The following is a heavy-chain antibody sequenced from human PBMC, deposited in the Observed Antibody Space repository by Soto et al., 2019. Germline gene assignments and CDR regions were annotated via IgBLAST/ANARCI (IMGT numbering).Heavy chain of an antibody. D-gene: IGHD2-15*01. CDR2: IYYSGST. CDR1: GGSISSYY. Sequence: SETLSLTCTVSGGSISSYYWSWIRQPPGKGLEWIGYIYYSGSTNYNPSLKSRVTISVDTSKNQFSLKLSSVTAADTAVYYCARVGGYCSGGSCLDPYYYYYMDVWGKGTTVTVSS. CDR3: ARVGGYCSGGSCLDPYYYYYMDV. J-gene: IGHJ6*03. V-gene: IGHV4-59*01.